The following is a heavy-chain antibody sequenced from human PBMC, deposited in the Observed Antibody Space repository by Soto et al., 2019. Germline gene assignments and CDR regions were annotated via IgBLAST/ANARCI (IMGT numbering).Heavy chain of an antibody. Sequence: QVQLVQSGAEVKKPGASVKVSCKASGYTFTTYGISWVRQAPGQGLELMGGISAYNRHTNYAQNFQGRVTLTTDTSTNTAYMELRSLTFDDTAVYYCARETIIGYYAFDYWGQGTLVTVSS. V-gene: IGHV1-18*01. CDR2: ISAYNRHT. J-gene: IGHJ4*02. CDR3: ARETIIGYYAFDY. CDR1: GYTFTTYG. D-gene: IGHD3-22*01.